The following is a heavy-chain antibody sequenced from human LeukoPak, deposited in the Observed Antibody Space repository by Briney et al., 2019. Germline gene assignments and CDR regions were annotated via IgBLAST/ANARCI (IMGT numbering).Heavy chain of an antibody. CDR1: GYTFTNYA. D-gene: IGHD4-11*01. CDR2: TNTNTGNP. J-gene: IGHJ4*02. Sequence: GASVKVSCKASGYTFTNYALNWVRQAPGQGLEWMGWTNTNTGNPMFAQGFTGRFVLSLDTSVSTAYLQISSLKAEDTAVYYCAREVTTGCFDSWGQGTLVTVSS. CDR3: AREVTTGCFDS. V-gene: IGHV7-4-1*02.